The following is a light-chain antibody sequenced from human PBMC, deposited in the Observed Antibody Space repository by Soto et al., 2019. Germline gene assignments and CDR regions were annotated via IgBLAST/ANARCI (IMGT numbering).Light chain of an antibody. Sequence: DIQLTQFPSSLSASVGDRVTITCRASQNIVKYVNWYQQQPGKAPTLIGYGASNLRDGVPSRFAGGGTGTNFTLAISGLQLGDFATYYCQQTYRSPYIFGQGT. CDR1: QNIVKY. CDR3: QQTYRSPYI. CDR2: GAS. J-gene: IGKJ2*01. V-gene: IGKV1-39*01.